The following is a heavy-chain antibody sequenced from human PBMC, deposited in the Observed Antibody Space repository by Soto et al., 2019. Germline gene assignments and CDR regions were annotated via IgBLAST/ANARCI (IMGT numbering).Heavy chain of an antibody. Sequence: PSETLSLTCAVPGYSISSGYYWGWIRQTPGKGLEWIASIYHSGSTYYNPPLKSRVTISVDTSKNQFSLKLTSVTAADTAVYYCARGAATVTPGWFDPWGQGIMVTVSS. CDR3: ARGAATVTPGWFDP. D-gene: IGHD4-17*01. CDR2: IYHSGST. CDR1: GYSISSGYY. J-gene: IGHJ5*02. V-gene: IGHV4-38-2*01.